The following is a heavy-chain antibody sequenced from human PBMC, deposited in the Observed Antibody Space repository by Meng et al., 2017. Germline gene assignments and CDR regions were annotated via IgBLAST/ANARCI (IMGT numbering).Heavy chain of an antibody. J-gene: IGHJ4*02. CDR2: IYYSGST. Sequence: VRLQESGPGLVRPSGTLSLTCTVFGGSVSSGSYYWSWIRQPPGKGLEWIGYIYYSGSTNYNPSLKSRVTISVDTSKNQFSLKLSSVTAADTAVYYCARAIAVAGITIDYWGQGTLVTVSS. CDR3: ARAIAVAGITIDY. V-gene: IGHV4-61*01. CDR1: GGSVSSGSYY. D-gene: IGHD6-19*01.